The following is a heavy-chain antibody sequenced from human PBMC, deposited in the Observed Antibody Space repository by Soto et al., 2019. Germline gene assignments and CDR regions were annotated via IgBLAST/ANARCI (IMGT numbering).Heavy chain of an antibody. Sequence: ASVKVSCKASGYTFTSYGISWVRQAPGQGLEWMGWISAYNGNTNYAQKLQGRVTMTTDTSTSTAYMELRSLRSDDTAVYYCARFLTYSSSWPLDDFWGQGTLVTVSS. CDR1: GYTFTSYG. CDR3: ARFLTYSSSWPLDDF. V-gene: IGHV1-18*01. CDR2: ISAYNGNT. J-gene: IGHJ4*02. D-gene: IGHD6-13*01.